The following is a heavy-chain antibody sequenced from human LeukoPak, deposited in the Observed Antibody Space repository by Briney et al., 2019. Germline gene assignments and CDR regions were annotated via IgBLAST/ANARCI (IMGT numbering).Heavy chain of an antibody. Sequence: GGFLRLSCAASGFTFSSNWMSWVRQAPGKGLEWVANIKQHGSEKYYVDSVKGRFTISRDNAKNSLYLQMNSLRDEDTAVYYCAREGGESYGMDVWGKGTTVTVSS. CDR3: AREGGESYGMDV. D-gene: IGHD3-10*01. J-gene: IGHJ6*04. V-gene: IGHV3-7*03. CDR2: IKQHGSEK. CDR1: GFTFSSNW.